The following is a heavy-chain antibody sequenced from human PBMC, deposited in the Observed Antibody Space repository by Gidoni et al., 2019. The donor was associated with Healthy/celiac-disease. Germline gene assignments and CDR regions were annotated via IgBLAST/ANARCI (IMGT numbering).Heavy chain of an antibody. V-gene: IGHV3-7*01. Sequence: EVQLVESGEALVQSGGSLTLPFAAPGFNFGAHWMGWDRQAQGKRLEWVAYISPDGSDKDYVDSLKGRFTISRDNAKNSLYLQMNSLRAEDTAVYYCTRGHNWGQGTLVTVSS. CDR3: TRGHN. J-gene: IGHJ4*02. CDR1: GFNFGAHW. CDR2: ISPDGSDK.